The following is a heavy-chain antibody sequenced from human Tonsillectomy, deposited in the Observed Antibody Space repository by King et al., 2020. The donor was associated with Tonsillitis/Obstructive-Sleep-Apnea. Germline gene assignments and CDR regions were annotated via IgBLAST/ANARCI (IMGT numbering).Heavy chain of an antibody. D-gene: IGHD3-10*01. V-gene: IGHV5-51*01. CDR2: IYPGDSDT. Sequence: QLVQSGAEVKKPGESLKISCKGSGYSFTSYWIGWVRQMPGKGLEWMGIIYPGDSDTRYSPSFQGQVTISADKSISTAYLQWSSLKASDTAMYHCARHVWVHHYGSGSYYNSDGYYFDYWGQGTLVTVSS. CDR3: ARHVWVHHYGSGSYYNSDGYYFDY. CDR1: GYSFTSYW. J-gene: IGHJ4*02.